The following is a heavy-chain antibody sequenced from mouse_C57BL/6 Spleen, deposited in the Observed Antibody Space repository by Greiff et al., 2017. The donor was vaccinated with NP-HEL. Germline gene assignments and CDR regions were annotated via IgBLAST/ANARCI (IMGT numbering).Heavy chain of an antibody. J-gene: IGHJ4*01. V-gene: IGHV7-1*01. CDR1: GFTFSDFY. D-gene: IGHD4-1*01. CDR2: SRNKANDYTT. CDR3: ARGDWERYYAMDY. Sequence: EVMLVESGGGLVQSGRSLRLSCATSGFTFSDFYMEWVRQAPGKGLEWIAASRNKANDYTTEYSASVQGRFIVSRDTSQSILYLQMNALRAEDTAIYYCARGDWERYYAMDYWGQGTSVTVSS.